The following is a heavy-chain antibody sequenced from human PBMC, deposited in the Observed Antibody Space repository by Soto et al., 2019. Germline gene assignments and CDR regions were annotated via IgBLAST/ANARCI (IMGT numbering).Heavy chain of an antibody. CDR2: ISAHKGNT. Sequence: QVHLVQSGAEVKKPGASVKVSCQGSGYAFTTYGITWRRQAPGQGLEWMGWISAHKGNTNYAQKLQGRDTVTRDTSTSTAYMKLRSMRYEGTAVYYCARGRYGDYWGQGALVTVSS. V-gene: IGHV1-18*01. CDR3: ARGRYGDY. CDR1: GYAFTTYG. J-gene: IGHJ4*02. D-gene: IGHD1-1*01.